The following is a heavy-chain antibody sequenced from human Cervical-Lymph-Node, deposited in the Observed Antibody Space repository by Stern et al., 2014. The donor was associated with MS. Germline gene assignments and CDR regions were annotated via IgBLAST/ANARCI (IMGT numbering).Heavy chain of an antibody. D-gene: IGHD1-26*01. CDR1: GYSLSEIS. CDR3: AGGGGTIDI. V-gene: IGHV1-24*01. J-gene: IGHJ3*02. Sequence: VQLVQSAAEVKKPGVSVKVSCKASGYSLSEISMHWVRQAPGKGLEWMGGFDTKNDETVYAQKFQGRLTMTEDASTDTAYMELSSLRSEDTATYYCAGGGGTIDIWGQGTAVIVSS. CDR2: FDTKNDET.